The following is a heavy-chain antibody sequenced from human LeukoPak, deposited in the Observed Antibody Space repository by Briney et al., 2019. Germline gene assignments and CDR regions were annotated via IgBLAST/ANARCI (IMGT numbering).Heavy chain of an antibody. Sequence: GGSLRLSCAASGFTFSTNYMSWVRQAPGKGLEWVSVIYSGGITYYADSVKGRFTISRDNSKNTLNLQMNSLRAEDTAIYYCARRHSSGSDWGQGTLVTVSS. D-gene: IGHD6-19*01. CDR2: IYSGGIT. J-gene: IGHJ4*02. V-gene: IGHV3-66*02. CDR1: GFTFSTNY. CDR3: ARRHSSGSD.